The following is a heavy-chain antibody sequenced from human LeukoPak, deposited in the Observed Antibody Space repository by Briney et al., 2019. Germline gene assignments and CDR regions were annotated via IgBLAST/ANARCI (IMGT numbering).Heavy chain of an antibody. D-gene: IGHD2-15*01. CDR3: ARGRGNCSGGSCYLYYFDY. CDR1: GYTFTNYG. J-gene: IGHJ4*02. V-gene: IGHV1-18*01. Sequence: GASVKVSRKASGYTFTNYGISWVRQAPGQGLEWMGWISAYNGNTNYAQNLQGRVTMTTDTSTSTAYMELRSLRSDDTAVYYCARGRGNCSGGSCYLYYFDYWGQGTLVTVSS. CDR2: ISAYNGNT.